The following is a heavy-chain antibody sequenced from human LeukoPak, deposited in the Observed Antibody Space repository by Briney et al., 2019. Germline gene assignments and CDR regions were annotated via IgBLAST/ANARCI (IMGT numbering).Heavy chain of an antibody. J-gene: IGHJ4*02. CDR1: GYTFTGFY. CDR2: INPNSGDT. Sequence: RASVKVSCKASGYTFTGFYMHWVRQAPGQGLEWMGRINPNSGDTNYAQKFQGRVTMTRDTSISTAYMELSRLRSDDTAVFYCARGGGSGWYGPHDYWGQGTLVTVSS. V-gene: IGHV1-2*06. D-gene: IGHD6-19*01. CDR3: ARGGGSGWYGPHDY.